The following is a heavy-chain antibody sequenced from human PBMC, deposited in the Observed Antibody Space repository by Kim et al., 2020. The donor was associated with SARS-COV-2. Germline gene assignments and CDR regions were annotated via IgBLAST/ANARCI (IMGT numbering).Heavy chain of an antibody. Sequence: SETLSLTCTVSGGSISSSSYYWGWIRQPPGKGLEWIGSIYYSGSTYYNPSLKSRVTISVDTSKNQFSLKLSSVTAADTAVYYCARFGYYGSGSYYTRYAWFDPWGQGTLVTVSS. CDR1: GGSISSSSYY. J-gene: IGHJ5*02. V-gene: IGHV4-39*01. CDR2: IYYSGST. D-gene: IGHD3-10*01. CDR3: ARFGYYGSGSYYTRYAWFDP.